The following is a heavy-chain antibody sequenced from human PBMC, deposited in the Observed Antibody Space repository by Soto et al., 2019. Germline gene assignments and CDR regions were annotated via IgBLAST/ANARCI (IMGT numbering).Heavy chain of an antibody. V-gene: IGHV4-59*01. CDR3: ARYGGYRGYDYLTRSYYYYRMEV. CDR1: GGSIIRYY. J-gene: IGHJ6*02. CDR2: IYYSGST. D-gene: IGHD5-12*01. Sequence: PSGTLWLTWSSSGGSIIRYYWSWCLQPPGKGLEWFGYIYYSGSTNYNPSLKSRVTISVDTSKNQFSLKLSSVTAADTAVYYCARYGGYRGYDYLTRSYYYYRMEVWGHGTTVTV.